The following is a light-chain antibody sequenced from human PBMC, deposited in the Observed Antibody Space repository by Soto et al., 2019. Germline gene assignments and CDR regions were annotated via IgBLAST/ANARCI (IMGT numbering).Light chain of an antibody. CDR2: QAS. CDR1: HSTSSY. V-gene: IGKV1-5*03. Sequence: DIQMTQSPSTLSASVGDRVTITCRASHSTSSYLAWYQQKPGKAPKLLIYQASSLENGVPSRFSGSGSGTEFTLTISSLQPDDFATYYCQQYNSYKTFGQGTKVDIK. J-gene: IGKJ1*01. CDR3: QQYNSYKT.